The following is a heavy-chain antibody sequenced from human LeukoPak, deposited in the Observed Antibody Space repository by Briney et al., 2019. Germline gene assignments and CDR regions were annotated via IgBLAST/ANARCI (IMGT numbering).Heavy chain of an antibody. D-gene: IGHD7-27*01. Sequence: GGSLRLSCAASGFTFSDYYMSWIRQAPGKGLEWVSYISSSGSTIYYADSVKGRFTISRDNAKNSLYLQMNSLRAEDTAVYYCARGATNWGLFYYYYGMDVWGQGTTVTVSS. V-gene: IGHV3-11*01. CDR1: GFTFSDYY. CDR3: ARGATNWGLFYYYYGMDV. J-gene: IGHJ6*02. CDR2: ISSSGSTI.